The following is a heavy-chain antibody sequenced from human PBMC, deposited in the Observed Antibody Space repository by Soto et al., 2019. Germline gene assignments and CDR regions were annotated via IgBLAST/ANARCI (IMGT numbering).Heavy chain of an antibody. J-gene: IGHJ6*02. V-gene: IGHV4-59*01. Sequence: SETLSLTCTVSGDSISTYHWSWIRQPPGKGLEWVGYIYYSGSTNYNPSLKSRATISVDPSKNQLSLKLSSVTAADTAVYYCAREIVXAVAASPPLYYYYGMDVWGPGTTVTVSS. CDR3: AREIVXAVAASPPLYYYYGMDV. D-gene: IGHD2-15*01. CDR1: GDSISTYH. CDR2: IYYSGST.